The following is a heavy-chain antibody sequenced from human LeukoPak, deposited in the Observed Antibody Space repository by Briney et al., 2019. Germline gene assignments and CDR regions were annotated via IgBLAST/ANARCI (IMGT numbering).Heavy chain of an antibody. CDR3: ARDRPHYDSNSCNWFDP. Sequence: KTGGSLRLSCAASGFTFSDYYMSWIRQAPGKGLEWVSYISSSSSYTNYADSVKGRFTISRDNAKNSLYLQMNSLRAEDTAVYYCARDRPHYDSNSCNWFDPWGQGTLVTVSS. V-gene: IGHV3-11*05. J-gene: IGHJ5*02. CDR1: GFTFSDYY. CDR2: ISSSSSYT. D-gene: IGHD3-22*01.